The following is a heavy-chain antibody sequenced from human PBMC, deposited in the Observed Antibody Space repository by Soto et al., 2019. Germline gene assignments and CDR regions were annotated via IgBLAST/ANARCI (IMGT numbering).Heavy chain of an antibody. CDR2: IWYDGSNK. J-gene: IGHJ6*02. CDR3: ARDLSGYYYYCGMDV. Sequence: QVQLVESGGGVVQPGRSLRLSCAASGFTFSSYGMHWVRQAPGKGLVWVAVIWYDGSNKYYADSVKGRFTISRDNSKNTLYLQMNSLRAEDTAVYYCARDLSGYYYYCGMDVWGQGTTVTVSS. CDR1: GFTFSSYG. V-gene: IGHV3-33*01. D-gene: IGHD1-26*01.